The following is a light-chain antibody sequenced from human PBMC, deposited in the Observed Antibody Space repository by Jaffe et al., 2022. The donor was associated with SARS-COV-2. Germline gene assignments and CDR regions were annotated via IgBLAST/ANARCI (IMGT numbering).Light chain of an antibody. Sequence: SYELTQPLSVSVALRQTARITCGGNNIGSKKVHWYQQKPGQAPVLVIYSDTNRPSGIPERFSGSNSGNTATLTISGVQAGDEADYYCHVWDSRTAGVFGGGTKLTV. J-gene: IGLJ3*02. CDR2: SDT. CDR3: HVWDSRTAGV. V-gene: IGLV3-9*01. CDR1: NIGSKK.